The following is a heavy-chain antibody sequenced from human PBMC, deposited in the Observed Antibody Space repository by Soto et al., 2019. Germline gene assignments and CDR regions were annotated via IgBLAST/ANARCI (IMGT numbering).Heavy chain of an antibody. Sequence: ASVKVSCKASGYTFTSYGISWVRQAPGQGLEWMGWISAYNGNTNYAQKLQGRVTMTTDTSTSTAYMELGSLRSDDTAGYYCAREGGGERGYSYGGYAFDIWGQGTMVTVSS. V-gene: IGHV1-18*01. CDR2: ISAYNGNT. CDR1: GYTFTSYG. CDR3: AREGGGERGYSYGGYAFDI. J-gene: IGHJ3*02. D-gene: IGHD5-18*01.